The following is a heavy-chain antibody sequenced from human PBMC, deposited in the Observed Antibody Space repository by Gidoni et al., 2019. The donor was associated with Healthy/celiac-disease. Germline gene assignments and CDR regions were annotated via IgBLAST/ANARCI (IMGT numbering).Heavy chain of an antibody. D-gene: IGHD2-15*01. CDR2: IIPIFGTA. J-gene: IGHJ4*02. V-gene: IGHV1-69*01. CDR1: GGTFSSYA. Sequence: QVQLVQSGAEVKKPGSSVKVSCKASGGTFSSYAISWVRQAPGQGLEWMGGIIPIFGTANYAKKFQGRVTITADESTSTAYMELSSLRSEDTAVYYCARVRCSGGSCYSRLDYWGQGTLVTVSS. CDR3: ARVRCSGGSCYSRLDY.